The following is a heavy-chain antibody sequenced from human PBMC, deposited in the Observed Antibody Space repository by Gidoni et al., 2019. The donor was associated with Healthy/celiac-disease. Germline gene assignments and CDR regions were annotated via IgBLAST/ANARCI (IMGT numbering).Heavy chain of an antibody. V-gene: IGHV3-23*01. CDR2: IIGSGGST. Sequence: EVQLLESGGGLVQPGGSLSLSCEAPGFTFRSYAMRWVRQVPGKGLGWVSAIIGSGGSTYYADSVKGRFTISRDNSKNTLYLQMNSLRAEDTAVYYCAKVEGLYYYYYYMDVWGKGTTVTVSS. J-gene: IGHJ6*03. D-gene: IGHD3-22*01. CDR1: GFTFRSYA. CDR3: AKVEGLYYYYYYMDV.